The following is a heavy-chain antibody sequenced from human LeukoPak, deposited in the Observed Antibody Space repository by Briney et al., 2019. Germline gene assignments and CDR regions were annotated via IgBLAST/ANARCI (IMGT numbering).Heavy chain of an antibody. CDR3: AREGYDSSGYYYEYYFDY. J-gene: IGHJ4*02. D-gene: IGHD3-22*01. CDR1: GFTFSSYA. CDR2: ISYDGSNK. Sequence: PGRSLRLSCAASGFTFSSYAMHWVRQGPGKGLEWVAVISYDGSNKYYADSVKGRFTISKDNSKNTLYLQMNSLRAEDTAVYYCAREGYDSSGYYYEYYFDYWGQGTLVTVSS. V-gene: IGHV3-30-3*01.